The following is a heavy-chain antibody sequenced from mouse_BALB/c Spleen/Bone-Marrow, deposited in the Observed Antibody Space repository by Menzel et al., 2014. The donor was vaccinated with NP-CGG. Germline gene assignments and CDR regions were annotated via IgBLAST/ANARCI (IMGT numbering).Heavy chain of an antibody. V-gene: IGHV1-80*01. CDR1: GYAFSRSW. D-gene: IGHD1-1*01. CDR2: VYPGDDDT. J-gene: IGHJ3*01. CDR3: AGSTPLAY. Sequence: QVQLKHSGAELVRPGSSVKISCKASGYAFSRSWMNWVKQRPGQGLEWIGQVYPGDDDTNYSGKFKGRATLTADKSSGTAYMQLSSLTSEDSAVYFCAGSTPLAYWGQGTLVTVSA.